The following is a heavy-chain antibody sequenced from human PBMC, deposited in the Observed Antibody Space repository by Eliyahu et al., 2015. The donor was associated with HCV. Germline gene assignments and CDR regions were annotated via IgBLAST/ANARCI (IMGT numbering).Heavy chain of an antibody. D-gene: IGHD2-15*01. J-gene: IGHJ4*02. CDR3: ARVVVVAALIYFSEYFDY. CDR1: GFTFXXXW. Sequence: EVQLVESGGGLVQPGGSLRLSCAAXGFTFXXXWXGWVRXAPGKGLEWVANIKQDGREKYYVDSVKGRFTISRDNAKNSLYLQMNSLRAEDTAVYYCARVVVVAALIYFSEYFDYWGQGTLVTVSS. V-gene: IGHV3-7*01. CDR2: IKQDGREK.